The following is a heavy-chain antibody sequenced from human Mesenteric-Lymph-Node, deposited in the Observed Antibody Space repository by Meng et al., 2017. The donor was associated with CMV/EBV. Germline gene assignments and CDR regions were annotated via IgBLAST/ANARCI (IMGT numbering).Heavy chain of an antibody. Sequence: GGSLRLSCAASGFSFSSHWMSWVRQAPGKGLEWVANIKVDGSEEYYVDSVKGRFTISRDNAKNSLYLQMNSLRAEDTAVYYCARDRRAYSGTYYYYYGLDVWGQGTTVTVSS. D-gene: IGHD3-16*01. V-gene: IGHV3-7*01. CDR2: IKVDGSEE. J-gene: IGHJ6*02. CDR1: GFSFSSHW. CDR3: ARDRRAYSGTYYYYYGLDV.